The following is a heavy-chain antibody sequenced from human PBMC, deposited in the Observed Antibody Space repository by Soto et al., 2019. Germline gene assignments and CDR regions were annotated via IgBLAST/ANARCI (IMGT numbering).Heavy chain of an antibody. CDR2: INAGNGNT. CDR3: AGVIGGCYYIDY. V-gene: IGHV1-3*01. CDR1: GYTCTCYA. J-gene: IGHJ4*02. D-gene: IGHD2-15*01. Sequence: VRLVQGGADVKRRGAAVKVSFKAAGYTCTCYAMHWVRQAPGQRLEWMGGINAGNGNTKYSQKFQGRVTITRDKSASTAYIELSRLRSEDTGVYNCAGVIGGCYYIDYWGQGTLVTVSA.